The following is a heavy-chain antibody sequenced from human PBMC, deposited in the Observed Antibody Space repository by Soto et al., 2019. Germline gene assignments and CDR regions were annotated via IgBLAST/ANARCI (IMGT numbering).Heavy chain of an antibody. J-gene: IGHJ5*02. V-gene: IGHV4-38-2*02. Sequence: PSETLSLTCAVSGYSISSGYYWGWIRQPPGKGLEWIGSIYHSGSTYYNPSLKSRVTISVDTSKNQFSLKLSSVTAADTAVYYCARDPTFYNWNLNWFDPWGQGTLVTVSS. CDR1: GYSISSGYY. CDR2: IYHSGST. D-gene: IGHD1-20*01. CDR3: ARDPTFYNWNLNWFDP.